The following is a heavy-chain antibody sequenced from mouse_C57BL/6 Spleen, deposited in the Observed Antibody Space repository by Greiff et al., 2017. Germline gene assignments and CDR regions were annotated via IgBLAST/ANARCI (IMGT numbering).Heavy chain of an antibody. CDR2: ISYDGSN. V-gene: IGHV3-6*01. J-gene: IGHJ3*01. Sequence: EVKLMESGPGLVKPSQSLSLTCSVTGYSITSGYYWNWIRQFPGNKLEWMGYISYDGSNNYNPSLKNRISITRDTSKNQFFLKLNSVTTEDTATYYCAPSSGYEGWFAYWGQGTLVTVSA. CDR3: APSSGYEGWFAY. CDR1: GYSITSGYY. D-gene: IGHD3-2*02.